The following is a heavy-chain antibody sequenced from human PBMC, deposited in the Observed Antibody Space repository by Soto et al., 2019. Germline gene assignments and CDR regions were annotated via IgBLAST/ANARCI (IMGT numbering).Heavy chain of an antibody. Sequence: GGSLRLSCAASGFTFSSYGMHWVRQAPGKGLEWVAVIWYDGSNKYYADSVKGRFTISRDNSKNTLYLQMNSLRAEDTAVYYCARDRGKRGYSGYDWTYYFDYWGQGTLVTVSS. D-gene: IGHD5-12*01. CDR2: IWYDGSNK. CDR1: GFTFSSYG. CDR3: ARDRGKRGYSGYDWTYYFDY. J-gene: IGHJ4*02. V-gene: IGHV3-33*01.